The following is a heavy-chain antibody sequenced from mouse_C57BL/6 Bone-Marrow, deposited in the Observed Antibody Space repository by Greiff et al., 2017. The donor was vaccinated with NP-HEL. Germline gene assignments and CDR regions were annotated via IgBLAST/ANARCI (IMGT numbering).Heavy chain of an antibody. CDR1: GFTFTDYY. CDR3: ARYYVGWFAY. Sequence: DVMLVESGGGLVQPGGSLSLSCAASGFTFTDYYMSWVRQPPGKALEWLGFIRNKANGYTTEYSASVKGRFTISRDNSQSILYLQMNALRAEDSATYYCARYYVGWFAYWGQGTLVTVSA. D-gene: IGHD1-1*01. CDR2: IRNKANGYTT. J-gene: IGHJ3*01. V-gene: IGHV7-3*01.